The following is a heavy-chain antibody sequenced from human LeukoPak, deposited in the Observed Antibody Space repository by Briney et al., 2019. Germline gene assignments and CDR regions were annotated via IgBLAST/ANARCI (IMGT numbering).Heavy chain of an antibody. V-gene: IGHV3-74*01. Sequence: GGSLRLSCAASGFTFSSYWMHWVRQPPGKGLVWVSRINSDGSGTSYADSVKGRFTISRDNSKNTLYLQMNSLRAEDTAVYYCARNPIVVVPDSNPLLDYWGQGTLVTVSS. CDR1: GFTFSSYW. D-gene: IGHD2-2*01. CDR3: ARNPIVVVPDSNPLLDY. J-gene: IGHJ4*02. CDR2: INSDGSGT.